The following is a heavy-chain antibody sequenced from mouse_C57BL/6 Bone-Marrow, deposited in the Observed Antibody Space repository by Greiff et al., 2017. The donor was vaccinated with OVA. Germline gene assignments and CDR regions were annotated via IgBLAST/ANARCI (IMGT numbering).Heavy chain of an antibody. Sequence: QVQLKQPGAELVKPGASVKVSCKASGYTFTSYWMHWVKQRPGQGLEWIGRIHPSDSDTNYNQKFKGKATLTVDKSSSTAYMQLSSLTSEDSAVYYCAMGPRSTMVNRYFDVWGTGTTVTVSS. CDR3: AMGPRSTMVNRYFDV. CDR2: IHPSDSDT. J-gene: IGHJ1*03. D-gene: IGHD2-2*01. CDR1: GYTFTSYW. V-gene: IGHV1-74*01.